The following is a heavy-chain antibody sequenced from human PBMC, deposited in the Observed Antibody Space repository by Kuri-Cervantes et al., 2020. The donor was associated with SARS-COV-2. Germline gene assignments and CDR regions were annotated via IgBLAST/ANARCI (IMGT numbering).Heavy chain of an antibody. D-gene: IGHD6-19*01. CDR1: GFTVSSNY. V-gene: IGHV3-53*01. CDR3: ARSIIAVAGFGGRDY. J-gene: IGHJ4*02. Sequence: ESLKISCAASGFTVSSNYMGWVRQAPGKGLEWVSVIYSGGSTYYADSVKGRFTISRDNSKNTLYLQMNSLRAEDTAVYYCARSIIAVAGFGGRDYWGQGTLVTVSS. CDR2: IYSGGST.